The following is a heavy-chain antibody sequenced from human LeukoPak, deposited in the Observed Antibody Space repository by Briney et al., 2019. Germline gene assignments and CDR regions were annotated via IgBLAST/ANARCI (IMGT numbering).Heavy chain of an antibody. Sequence: ASVTVSFTASVYTFTIYGISWVRQAPGQGLEWMGWISAYNGNTNYAQKLQGRVTMTTDTSTSTAYMELRSLRSDDTAVYYCARELRIVGATQYYYYMDVWGKGTTVTVSS. J-gene: IGHJ6*03. CDR2: ISAYNGNT. CDR1: VYTFTIYG. CDR3: ARELRIVGATQYYYYMDV. D-gene: IGHD1-26*01. V-gene: IGHV1-18*01.